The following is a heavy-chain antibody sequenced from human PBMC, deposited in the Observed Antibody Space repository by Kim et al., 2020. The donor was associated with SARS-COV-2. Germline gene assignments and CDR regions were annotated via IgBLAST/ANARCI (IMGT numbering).Heavy chain of an antibody. V-gene: IGHV3-15*01. CDR3: TTAVPISSGWHSKDYYYYGMDV. CDR1: GFTFSNAW. Sequence: GGSLRLSCAASGFTFSNAWMSWVRQAPGKGLEWVGRIKSKTDGGTTDYAAPVKGRFTISRDDSKNTLYLQMNSLKTEDTAVYYCTTAVPISSGWHSKDYYYYGMDVWGQGTTVTVSS. D-gene: IGHD6-19*01. J-gene: IGHJ6*02. CDR2: IKSKTDGGTT.